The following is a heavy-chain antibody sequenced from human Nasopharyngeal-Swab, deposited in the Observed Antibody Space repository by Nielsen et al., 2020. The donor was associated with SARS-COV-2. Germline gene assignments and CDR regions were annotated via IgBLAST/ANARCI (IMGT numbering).Heavy chain of an antibody. CDR2: VSPDGSKK. D-gene: IGHD6-19*01. J-gene: IGHJ4*02. Sequence: GESLKISCVGSGFLFTNYAIHWVRQAPGKGLEWVSLVSPDGSKKYYADSVQGRFTISRDNSKNTVYLQMNNLRPEDTAVYYCAKDHSSGWLDYWGQGTLVTVSS. V-gene: IGHV3-30*18. CDR3: AKDHSSGWLDY. CDR1: GFLFTNYA.